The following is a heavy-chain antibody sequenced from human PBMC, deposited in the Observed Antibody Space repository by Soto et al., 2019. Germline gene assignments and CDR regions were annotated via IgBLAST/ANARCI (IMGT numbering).Heavy chain of an antibody. D-gene: IGHD6-6*01. CDR1: NETLTTYG. Sequence: QVHLVQSGAEVKKPGASVKVSCKASNETLTTYGISWVRQAPGQGLEWMGWVSGYSGHSSSAQECQDRVIMTTATSTNTAYMELRSLTSDASDVYFCARDSSSSGSYYRMAVWGQGTTVTVSS. J-gene: IGHJ6*02. V-gene: IGHV1-18*01. CDR3: ARDSSSSGSYYRMAV. CDR2: VSGYSGHS.